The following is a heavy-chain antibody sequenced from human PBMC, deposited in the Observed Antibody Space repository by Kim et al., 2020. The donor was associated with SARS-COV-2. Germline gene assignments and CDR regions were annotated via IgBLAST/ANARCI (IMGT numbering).Heavy chain of an antibody. V-gene: IGHV3-11*03. D-gene: IGHD3-3*01. Sequence: AAFVKGRLTITRDNAEKSLFLQMNSLRAEDTGVYYCARAGFGVVIIHFDSWGQGTLVTVSS. J-gene: IGHJ4*02. CDR3: ARAGFGVVIIHFDS.